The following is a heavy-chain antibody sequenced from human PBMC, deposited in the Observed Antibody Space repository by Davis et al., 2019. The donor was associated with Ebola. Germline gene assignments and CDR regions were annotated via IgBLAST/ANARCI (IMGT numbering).Heavy chain of an antibody. Sequence: MPSETLSLTCTVSGGSISSYYWSWIRQPPGKGLEWIGYIYYSGSTNYNPSLKSRVTISVDTSKNQFSLKLSSVTAADTAVYYCARDVRYFDYWGQGTLVTVS. CDR1: GGSISSYY. CDR3: ARDVRYFDY. J-gene: IGHJ4*02. CDR2: IYYSGST. D-gene: IGHD3-3*01. V-gene: IGHV4-59*01.